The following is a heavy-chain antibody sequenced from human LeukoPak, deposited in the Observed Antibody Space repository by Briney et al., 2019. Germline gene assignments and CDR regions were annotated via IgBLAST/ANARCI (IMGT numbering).Heavy chain of an antibody. CDR2: ITLDGSDS. D-gene: IGHD1-26*01. CDR3: AREVGATTSVYFDY. J-gene: IGHJ4*02. CDR1: GFPFSSYW. Sequence: GGSLRLSCAASGFPFSSYWMAWVRQAPGKGLEWVATITLDGSDSYYVDSVKGRFTVSRDNAKNSLYLQMNSLRDEDTAVYYCAREVGATTSVYFDYWGQGTLVTVSS. V-gene: IGHV3-7*01.